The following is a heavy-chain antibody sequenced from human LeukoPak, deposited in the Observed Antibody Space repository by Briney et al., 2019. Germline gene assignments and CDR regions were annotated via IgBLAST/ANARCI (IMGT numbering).Heavy chain of an antibody. J-gene: IGHJ4*02. V-gene: IGHV4-61*02. Sequence: SQTLSLTCTVSGGSISSGSYYWSWIRQPAGKGLEWIVRIYTSGSTNYRPSLKSRVTITVDTSKNRISLKLSAVTAADTAVYYCARGGEDYDFWSGYPGVDYYDYWGQGTLVTVSS. D-gene: IGHD3-3*01. CDR3: ARGGEDYDFWSGYPGVDYYDY. CDR1: GGSISSGSYY. CDR2: IYTSGST.